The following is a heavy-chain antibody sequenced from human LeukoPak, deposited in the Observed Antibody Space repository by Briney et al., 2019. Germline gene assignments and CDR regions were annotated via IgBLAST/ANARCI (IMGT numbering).Heavy chain of an antibody. V-gene: IGHV1-8*01. J-gene: IGHJ4*02. D-gene: IGHD6-6*01. Sequence: GASVKVSCKASGYTFTSYDINWVRQATGQGLEWMGWMNPNSGNTGYAQKFQGRVTMTRNTSISTAYMELSSLRSEDTAVYYCARGRGGWSIAARPGRHFDYWGQGTLVTVSS. CDR3: ARGRGGWSIAARPGRHFDY. CDR1: GYTFTSYD. CDR2: MNPNSGNT.